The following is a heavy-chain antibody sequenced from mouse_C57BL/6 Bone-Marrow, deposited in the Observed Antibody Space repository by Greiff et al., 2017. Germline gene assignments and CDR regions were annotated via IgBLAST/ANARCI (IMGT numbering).Heavy chain of an antibody. CDR3: TRASFAY. Sequence: DVKLQESGEGLVKPGGSLKLSCAASGFTFSSYAMSWVRQTPEKRLEWVAYFSSGGDYIYYADTVKGRFTISRDNARNTLYLQMSSLKSEDTAMYYCTRASFAYRGQRNLVNVSA. CDR1: GFTFSSYA. D-gene: IGHD6-1*01. CDR2: FSSGGDYI. J-gene: IGHJ3*01. V-gene: IGHV5-9-1*02.